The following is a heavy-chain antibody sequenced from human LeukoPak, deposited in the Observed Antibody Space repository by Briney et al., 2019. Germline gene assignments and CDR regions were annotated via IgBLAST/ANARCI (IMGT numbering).Heavy chain of an antibody. CDR1: GGSFSSYY. CDR3: ARINYYHSPGG. CDR2: INHSGST. J-gene: IGHJ4*02. V-gene: IGHV4-34*01. Sequence: PSETLSLTCAVYGGSFSSYYWSWIRQPPGKGLEWIGEINHSGSTNYNPSLKSRVTISVDTSKNQFSLKLSSVTAADTAVYYCARINYYHSPGGWGQGTLVTVSS. D-gene: IGHD3-22*01.